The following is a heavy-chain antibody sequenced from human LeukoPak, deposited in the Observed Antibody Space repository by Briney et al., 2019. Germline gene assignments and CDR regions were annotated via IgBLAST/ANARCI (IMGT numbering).Heavy chain of an antibody. CDR2: ISYDGSNK. V-gene: IGHV3-30*03. CDR1: GFTFSNYG. J-gene: IGHJ4*02. Sequence: GGSLRLSCAASAASGFTFSNYGMHWVRQAPGKGLEWVAVISYDGSNKYYADSVKGRFTISRDNSKNTLYLQMDSLRAEDTAVYYCARDDYGGNSDYWGQGTLVTVSS. D-gene: IGHD4-17*01. CDR3: ARDDYGGNSDY.